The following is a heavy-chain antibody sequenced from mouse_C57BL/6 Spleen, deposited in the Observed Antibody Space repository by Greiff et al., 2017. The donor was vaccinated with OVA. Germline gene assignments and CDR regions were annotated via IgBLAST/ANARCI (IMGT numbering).Heavy chain of an antibody. D-gene: IGHD2-4*01. CDR1: GYTFTDYY. V-gene: IGHV1-19*01. CDR2: INPYNGGT. J-gene: IGHJ4*01. Sequence: VQLKQSGPVLVKPGASVKMSCKASGYTFTDYYMNWVKQSHGKSLEWIGVINPYNGGTSYNQKFKGKATLTVDKSSSTAYMELNSLTSEDSAVYYCARYYYDYDRYAMDYWGQGTSVTVSS. CDR3: ARYYYDYDRYAMDY.